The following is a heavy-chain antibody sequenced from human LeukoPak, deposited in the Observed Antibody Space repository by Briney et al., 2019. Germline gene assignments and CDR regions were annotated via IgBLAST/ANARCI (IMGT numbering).Heavy chain of an antibody. Sequence: SETLSLTCTVSGYSISSGYYWGWIRQPPGKGLEWIGSIYHSGSTYYNPSLKSRVTISVDTSKNQFSLKLSSVTAADTAVYYCARAIIFVSTVTMVSGSNYFDYWGQGTLVTVSS. J-gene: IGHJ4*02. D-gene: IGHD4-17*01. V-gene: IGHV4-38-2*02. CDR2: IYHSGST. CDR3: ARAIIFVSTVTMVSGSNYFDY. CDR1: GYSISSGYY.